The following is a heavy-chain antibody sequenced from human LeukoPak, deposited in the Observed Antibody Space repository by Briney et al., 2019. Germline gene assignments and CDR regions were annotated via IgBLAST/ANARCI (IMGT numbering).Heavy chain of an antibody. D-gene: IGHD5-12*01. J-gene: IGHJ4*02. CDR3: AKDRGYSGYEEPFDY. CDR2: ISWNSGSI. Sequence: GGSLRLSCAASGFTFDDYAMHWGRQAPGKGLEWGSGISWNSGSISSADSVKGRFPISRDNAKNSLYLQMNSLRAEDTALYYCAKDRGYSGYEEPFDYWGQGTLVTVSS. CDR1: GFTFDDYA. V-gene: IGHV3-9*01.